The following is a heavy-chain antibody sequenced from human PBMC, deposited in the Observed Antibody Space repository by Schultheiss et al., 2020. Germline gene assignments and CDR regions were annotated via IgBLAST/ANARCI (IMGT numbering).Heavy chain of an antibody. Sequence: GGSLRLSCKVSGFSFASYWIGWVRQMPGKGLEWMGIIYPGDYDTTYSPAFQGQVTISADKSISTAYLQWSSLKASDTAMYYCAKRSGSFPSHFDYWGQGTLVTVSS. CDR1: GFSFASYW. D-gene: IGHD1-26*01. CDR3: AKRSGSFPSHFDY. V-gene: IGHV5-51*01. J-gene: IGHJ4*02. CDR2: IYPGDYDT.